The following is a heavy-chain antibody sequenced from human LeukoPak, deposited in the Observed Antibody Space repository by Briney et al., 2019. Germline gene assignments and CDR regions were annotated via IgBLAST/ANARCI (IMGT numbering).Heavy chain of an antibody. CDR1: GGTFSSYT. D-gene: IGHD3-10*01. CDR3: ARETRAGVLDY. CDR2: IIPGPDIA. V-gene: IGHV1-69*04. Sequence: SVKVSCKASGGTFSSYTLTWVRQTPGQGLERMGRIIPGPDIANYVQKFQGRVTFTADRSTSTAYMEVNSLRSEDTAIYFCARETRAGVLDYWGQGTLVTVSS. J-gene: IGHJ4*02.